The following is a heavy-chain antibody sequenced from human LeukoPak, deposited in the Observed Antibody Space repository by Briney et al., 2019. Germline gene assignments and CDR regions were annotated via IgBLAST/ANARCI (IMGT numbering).Heavy chain of an antibody. CDR3: AKGVWFGELLLYYFDY. CDR1: GFTFSSYG. CDR2: ISGSGGSA. Sequence: GGSLRLSCAASGFTFSSYGMSWVRQAPGKGLEWVSAISGSGGSAYYADSVKGRFTISRDNSKNTLYLQMNSLRAEDTAVYYCAKGVWFGELLLYYFDYWGQGTLVTVSS. D-gene: IGHD3-10*01. V-gene: IGHV3-23*01. J-gene: IGHJ4*02.